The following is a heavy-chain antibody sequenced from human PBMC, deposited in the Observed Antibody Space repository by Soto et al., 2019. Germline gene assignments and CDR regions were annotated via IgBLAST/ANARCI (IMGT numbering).Heavy chain of an antibody. D-gene: IGHD5-12*01. CDR1: GDSFSAFY. V-gene: IGHV1-2*02. J-gene: IGHJ6*03. CDR3: ARESGGATATLDYYYFYMDV. Sequence: QVQLVQSGAEVKKPGASVKVSCKTSGDSFSAFYLHWVRQAPGQGLEGLGWINPNGGATKYAQKFRGRVAMTRDTHISTADLELRSLRSDDTAIYYCARESGGATATLDYYYFYMDVWGKGTTVTVSS. CDR2: INPNGGAT.